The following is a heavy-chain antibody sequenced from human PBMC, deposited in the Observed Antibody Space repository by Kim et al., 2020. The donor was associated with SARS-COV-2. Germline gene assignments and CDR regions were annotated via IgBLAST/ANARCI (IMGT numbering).Heavy chain of an antibody. CDR2: ISYDGSNK. J-gene: IGHJ4*02. CDR1: GFTFSSYG. D-gene: IGHD2-15*01. V-gene: IGHV3-30*18. Sequence: GGSLRLSCAASGFTFSSYGMHWVRQAPGKGLEWVAVISYDGSNKYYADSVKGRFTISRDNSKNTLYLQMNSLRAEDTAVYYCAKDHEGSFDYWGKGTLVT. CDR3: AKDHEGSFDY.